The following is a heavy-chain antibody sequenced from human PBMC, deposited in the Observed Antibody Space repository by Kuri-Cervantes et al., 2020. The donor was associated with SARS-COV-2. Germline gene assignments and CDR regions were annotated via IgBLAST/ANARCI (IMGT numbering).Heavy chain of an antibody. CDR2: ISYDGSNK. V-gene: IGHV3-30-3*01. CDR3: TTVPYYYDSSTLDY. CDR1: GFTFSSYA. J-gene: IGHJ4*02. D-gene: IGHD3-22*01. Sequence: LSLTCAASGFTFSSYAVHWVRQAPGKGLEWVAVISYDGSNKYYADSVKGRFTVSRDNSKNTLYLQMNSLRAEDTAVYYCTTVPYYYDSSTLDYWGQGTLVTVSS.